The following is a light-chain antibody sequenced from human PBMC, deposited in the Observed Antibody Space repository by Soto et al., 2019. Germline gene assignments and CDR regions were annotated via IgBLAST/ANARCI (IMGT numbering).Light chain of an antibody. Sequence: QSVLTQPPSASGSPGQSVTISCIGTSSDVGNYNYVSWYQQHPGKAPKLMIYEVSKRPSGVPDRFSGSKSGNTASLTVSGLQTDDEADYYCSSYAGSNNYVFGTGTKVT. CDR3: SSYAGSNNYV. CDR2: EVS. V-gene: IGLV2-8*01. J-gene: IGLJ1*01. CDR1: SSDVGNYNY.